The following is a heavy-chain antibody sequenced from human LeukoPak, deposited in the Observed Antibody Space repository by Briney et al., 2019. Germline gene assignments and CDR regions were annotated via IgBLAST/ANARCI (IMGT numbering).Heavy chain of an antibody. CDR3: ARGVEYPGPEGFDY. D-gene: IGHD1-14*01. V-gene: IGHV4-30-2*01. CDR1: GGSIGSRGYS. Sequence: SETLSVTCAVSGGSIGSRGYSCSWIRQPPGKGLEWIGYIYHSGSTYYNPSLKSRVTISVDRSKNQFSLKLSSVTAADTAVYYCARGVEYPGPEGFDYGGQGTLVTVSS. J-gene: IGHJ4*02. CDR2: IYHSGST.